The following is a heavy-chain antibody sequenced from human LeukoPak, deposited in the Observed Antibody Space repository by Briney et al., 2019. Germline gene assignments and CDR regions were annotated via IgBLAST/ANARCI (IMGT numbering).Heavy chain of an antibody. CDR2: ISSSSSYK. CDR3: ARAGDGYNSPIDY. J-gene: IGHJ4*02. D-gene: IGHD5-24*01. Sequence: GGSLRLSCVASGFPFSSYTMTWVRQAPGKGLEWVSSISSSSSYKYYADSVKGRFTVSRDNARNSLYLQMNSLRAEDTAVYYCARAGDGYNSPIDYWGQGTLVTVSS. CDR1: GFPFSSYT. V-gene: IGHV3-21*01.